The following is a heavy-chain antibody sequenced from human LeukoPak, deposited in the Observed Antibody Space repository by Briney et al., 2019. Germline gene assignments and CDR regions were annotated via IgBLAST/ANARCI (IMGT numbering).Heavy chain of an antibody. D-gene: IGHD2-15*01. CDR2: INHSGST. CDR3: LSGDRDAFDI. Sequence: SSETLSLTCAVYGGSFIGYYWSWIRQPPGKGLEWIGEINHSGSTNYNPSLKSRVTISVDTSKNQFSLKLSSVTAADTAVYYCLSGDRDAFDIWGQGTMVTVSS. J-gene: IGHJ3*02. CDR1: GGSFIGYY. V-gene: IGHV4-34*01.